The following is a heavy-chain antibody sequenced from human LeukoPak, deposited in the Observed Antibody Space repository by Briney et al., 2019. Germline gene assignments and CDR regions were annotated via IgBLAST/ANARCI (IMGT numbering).Heavy chain of an antibody. D-gene: IGHD2-15*01. V-gene: IGHV4-59*01. CDR3: TRDCGGSCKPLYYGMDV. J-gene: IGHJ6*02. CDR2: IYYSGST. Sequence: SETLSLTCTVSGVSMSSYYWNWIRQPPGKGLEWIGYIYYSGSTNYNPSLKSRVTISVDTSKNQFSLKLSSVTAADTAVYYCTRDCGGSCKPLYYGMDVWGQGTTVTVSS. CDR1: GVSMSSYY.